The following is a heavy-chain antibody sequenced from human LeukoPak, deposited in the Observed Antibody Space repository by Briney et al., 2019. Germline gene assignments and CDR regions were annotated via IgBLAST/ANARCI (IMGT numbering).Heavy chain of an antibody. J-gene: IGHJ4*02. CDR1: GGSITGYY. V-gene: IGHV4-59*01. CDR3: AREDYYGSGRPY. Sequence: SETLSLTCTVSGGSITGYYWSWIRQSPGKGLEYIGYIYYSGSTNYNPSLKSRVTISVDTSKNQFSLKLSSVTAADTAVYYCAREDYYGSGRPYWGQGTLVTVSS. CDR2: IYYSGST. D-gene: IGHD3-10*01.